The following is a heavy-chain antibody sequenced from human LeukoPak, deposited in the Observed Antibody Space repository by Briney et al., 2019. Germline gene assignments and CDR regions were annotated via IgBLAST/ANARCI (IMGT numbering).Heavy chain of an antibody. Sequence: SETLSLTCTVSGYSISSGYYWGWIRQPPGKGLEWIGSIYHSGSTYYNPSLKSRVTISVDTSKNQFSLKLSSVTAADTAVYYCATDTAMVSKTPFDYWGQGTLVTVSS. CDR3: ATDTAMVSKTPFDY. J-gene: IGHJ4*02. CDR1: GYSISSGYY. V-gene: IGHV4-38-2*02. D-gene: IGHD5-18*01. CDR2: IYHSGST.